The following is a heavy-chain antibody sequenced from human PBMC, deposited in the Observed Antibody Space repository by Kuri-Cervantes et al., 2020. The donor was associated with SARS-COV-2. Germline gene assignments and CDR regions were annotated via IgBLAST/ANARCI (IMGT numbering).Heavy chain of an antibody. D-gene: IGHD3-10*02. J-gene: IGHJ4*02. CDR3: ARQLETTMLYYFDY. Sequence: SVKVSCKASGDTFSSYDISWVRQAPGQGLEWMGGIIPIFGIANYAQKFQGRVTITADKSTSTAYMELSSLRSEDTAVYYCARQLETTMLYYFDYWGQGTLVTVSS. CDR2: IIPIFGIA. CDR1: GDTFSSYD. V-gene: IGHV1-69*10.